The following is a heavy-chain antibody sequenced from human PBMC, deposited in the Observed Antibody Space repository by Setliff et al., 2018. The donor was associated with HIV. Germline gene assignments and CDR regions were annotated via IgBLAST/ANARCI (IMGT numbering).Heavy chain of an antibody. CDR2: IHQTGSET. Sequence: LRLSCEASGFTLSSYSMNWVRQAPGKGLEWVANIHQTGSETYYADSVKGRFTISRDNAKNSLYLQMNSLRAEDTAVYYCAKVPGTAASGVYYFDYWGQGTLVTVSS. CDR1: GFTLSSYS. J-gene: IGHJ4*02. CDR3: AKVPGTAASGVYYFDY. D-gene: IGHD6-13*01. V-gene: IGHV3-7*03.